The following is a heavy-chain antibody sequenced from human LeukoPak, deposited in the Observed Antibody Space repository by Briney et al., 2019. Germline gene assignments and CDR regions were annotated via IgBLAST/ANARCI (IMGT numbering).Heavy chain of an antibody. Sequence: VASVKVSCKASGYTFTSYGISWVRQAPGQGLEWMGWISAYNGNTNYAQKLQDRVTMTTDTSTSTAYMGLRSLRSDDTAVYYCASSHRIPHCSSTSCQSSGFDYWGQGTLVTVSS. CDR2: ISAYNGNT. V-gene: IGHV1-18*04. D-gene: IGHD2-2*01. CDR3: ASSHRIPHCSSTSCQSSGFDY. CDR1: GYTFTSYG. J-gene: IGHJ4*02.